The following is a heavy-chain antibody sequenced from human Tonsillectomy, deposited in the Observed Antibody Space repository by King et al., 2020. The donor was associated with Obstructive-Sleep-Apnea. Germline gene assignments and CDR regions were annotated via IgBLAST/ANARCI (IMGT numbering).Heavy chain of an antibody. J-gene: IGHJ4*01. D-gene: IGHD5-12*01. CDR3: SQHSSYEAEGAFDY. V-gene: IGHV2-5*02. Sequence: TLKESGPTLVKPTQTLTLTCTFSGFSLSTSGVGVGWIRQPPGNALEWLALIYWDDDKRYSPSLKSRLTITKDTSKNQVVLTITNMDPVDTATYYCSQHSSYEAEGAFDYWGQGTLVTVSS. CDR1: GFSLSTSGVG. CDR2: IYWDDDK.